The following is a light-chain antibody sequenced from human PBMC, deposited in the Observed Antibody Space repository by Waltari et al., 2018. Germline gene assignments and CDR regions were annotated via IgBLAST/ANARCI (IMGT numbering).Light chain of an antibody. V-gene: IGLV2-14*03. J-gene: IGLJ3*02. CDR2: DVS. CDR1: SSDVGAYKY. CDR3: SSYTSSSSRL. Sequence: QSALTQPASVSGSPGQSITISCTGTSSDVGAYKYVSWYQQHPGKAPKLMIFDVSNRPSGVSTRFSGSKSGNTASPTISGLQAEDEAVYHCSSYTSSSSRLFGGGTKVTVL.